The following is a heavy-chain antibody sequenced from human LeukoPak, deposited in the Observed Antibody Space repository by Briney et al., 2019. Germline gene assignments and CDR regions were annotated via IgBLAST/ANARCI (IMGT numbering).Heavy chain of an antibody. J-gene: IGHJ4*02. V-gene: IGHV1-2*06. Sequence: ASVKVSCKASGYTFTSYYMHWVRQAPGQGLEWMGRINPNSGGTNYAQKFQGRVTMTRDTSISTAYMELSRLRSDDTAVYYCARDPTAYCGGDCYSLNYWGQGTLVTVSS. CDR1: GYTFTSYY. D-gene: IGHD2-21*02. CDR3: ARDPTAYCGGDCYSLNY. CDR2: INPNSGGT.